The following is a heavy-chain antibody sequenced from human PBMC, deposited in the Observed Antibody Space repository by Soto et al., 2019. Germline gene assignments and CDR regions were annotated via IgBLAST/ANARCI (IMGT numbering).Heavy chain of an antibody. J-gene: IGHJ4*02. CDR3: ARGVGSSHPRY. CDR1: GGSFSGYY. CDR2: IDHSGYT. D-gene: IGHD1-26*01. Sequence: PSETLSLTCAVYGGSFSGYYWNWIRQPPGKGLEWIGEIDHSGYTNYNPSLKSRVTISVDTSKNQISLKLTSPTAADTAVYYCARGVGSSHPRYWGRGTLVTVST. V-gene: IGHV4-34*01.